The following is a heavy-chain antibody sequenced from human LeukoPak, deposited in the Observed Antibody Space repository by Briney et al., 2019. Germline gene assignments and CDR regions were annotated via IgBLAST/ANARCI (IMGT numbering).Heavy chain of an antibody. J-gene: IGHJ4*02. Sequence: GGSLRLSCAASGFTFSSYAMSWVRQAPGKGLEWVSAIRGSGGSTYYADSVKGRFTISRDNSKNTVYLQMNSLRAEDTAVYYCARGGGYTFGGVIPFDYWGQGTLVTVSS. CDR2: IRGSGGST. D-gene: IGHD3-16*02. CDR3: ARGGGYTFGGVIPFDY. CDR1: GFTFSSYA. V-gene: IGHV3-23*01.